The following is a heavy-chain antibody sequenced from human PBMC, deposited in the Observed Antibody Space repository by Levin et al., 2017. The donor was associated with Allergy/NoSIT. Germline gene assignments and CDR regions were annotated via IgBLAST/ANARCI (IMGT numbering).Heavy chain of an antibody. D-gene: IGHD1-26*01. CDR3: AWDRNVHLFNY. CDR1: GFTFIDAW. CDR2: IKSKGSGETT. J-gene: IGHJ4*02. Sequence: GESLKISCTASGFTFIDAWMSWVRQAPGKGLEWVGRIKSKGSGETTDYSAPVRGRFTLSRDDSKNTLHLQMNSLKVEDTATYYCAWDRNVHLFNYWGQGTLVTVSP. V-gene: IGHV3-15*01.